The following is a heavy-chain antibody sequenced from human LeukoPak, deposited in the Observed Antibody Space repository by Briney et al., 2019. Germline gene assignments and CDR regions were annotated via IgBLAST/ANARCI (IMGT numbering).Heavy chain of an antibody. V-gene: IGHV4-34*01. D-gene: IGHD6-13*01. CDR3: ARSSSWYNDAFDI. Sequence: PSETLSLTCAVYGGSFSGYYWSWIRQPPGKGRGGIGEINHSGSTNYNPSLKSRVTISVDTSKNQFSLKLSSVTAADTAVYYCARSSSWYNDAFDIWGQGTMVTVSS. CDR2: INHSGST. CDR1: GGSFSGYY. J-gene: IGHJ3*02.